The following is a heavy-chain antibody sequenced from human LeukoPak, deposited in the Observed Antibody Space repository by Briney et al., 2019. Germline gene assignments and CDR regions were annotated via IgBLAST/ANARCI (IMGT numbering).Heavy chain of an antibody. CDR2: INQDVSEI. CDR3: ATYRQVLLPFES. CDR1: GFTLSSYW. J-gene: IGHJ4*02. V-gene: IGHV3-7*03. D-gene: IGHD2-8*02. Sequence: GGSLRLSCAASGFTLSSYWMSWVRQAPGKGLEWVANINQDVSEINYVDSVKGRFTISGDNGKNSLYLQMNSLRAEDTAIYYCATYRQVLLPFESWGQGTLVTVSS.